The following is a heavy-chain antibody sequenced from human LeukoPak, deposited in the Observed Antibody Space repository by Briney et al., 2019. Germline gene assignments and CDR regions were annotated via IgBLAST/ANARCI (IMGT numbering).Heavy chain of an antibody. CDR2: INHSGST. CDR3: ARGRSVVGPAGRAFDI. CDR1: GGSFSGYY. D-gene: IGHD6-19*01. Sequence: SETLSLTCAVYGGSFSGYYWSWIRQPPGKGLEWIGEINHSGSTNYNPSLKSRVTISVDTSKNKFSLKLSSVTAADTAMYYCARGRSVVGPAGRAFDIWGQGTMVTVSS. V-gene: IGHV4-34*01. J-gene: IGHJ3*02.